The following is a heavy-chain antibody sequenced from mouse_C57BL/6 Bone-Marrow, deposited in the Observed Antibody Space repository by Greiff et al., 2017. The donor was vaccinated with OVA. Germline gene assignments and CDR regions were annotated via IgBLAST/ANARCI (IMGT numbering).Heavy chain of an antibody. CDR2: ISSGSSTI. CDR1: GFTFSDYG. CDR3: ARTYGNYPDY. J-gene: IGHJ2*01. D-gene: IGHD2-1*01. Sequence: EVKLVESGGGLVKPGGSLKLSCAASGFTFSDYGMHWVRQAPEKGLEWVAYISSGSSTIYYADTVKGRFTISRDNAKHTLFLQMTSLRSEDTAMYYCARTYGNYPDYWGRGTTLTVSS. V-gene: IGHV5-17*01.